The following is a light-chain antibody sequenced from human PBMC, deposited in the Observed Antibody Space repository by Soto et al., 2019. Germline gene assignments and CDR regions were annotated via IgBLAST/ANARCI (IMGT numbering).Light chain of an antibody. CDR1: QSVLYSSDNKNY. V-gene: IGKV4-1*01. CDR3: QQYYKIPLT. J-gene: IGKJ1*01. CDR2: WAS. Sequence: DIVMTQSPDSLAVSLGERATINCKSSQSVLYSSDNKNYLAWYQQKPGQPPKLLIYWASTRESGVPDRFSGSGSETDFTLTISSLQAEDVAVYHCQQYYKIPLTFGQGTKVEI.